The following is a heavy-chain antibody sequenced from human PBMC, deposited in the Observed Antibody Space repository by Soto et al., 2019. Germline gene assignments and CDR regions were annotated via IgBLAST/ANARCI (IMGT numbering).Heavy chain of an antibody. CDR2: IIPIFGTA. J-gene: IGHJ6*02. CDR1: GGTFSRYA. V-gene: IGHV1-69*01. Sequence: QVQLVQSGAEVKKPGSSVKVSCKASGGTFSRYAISWVRQAPGQGLEWMGGIIPIFGTANYAQKFQGRVTITADESTSTAYMELSSLRSEDTAVYYCARDLGCSSTSCPPSYYYYYGMDVWGQGTTVTVSS. D-gene: IGHD2-2*01. CDR3: ARDLGCSSTSCPPSYYYYYGMDV.